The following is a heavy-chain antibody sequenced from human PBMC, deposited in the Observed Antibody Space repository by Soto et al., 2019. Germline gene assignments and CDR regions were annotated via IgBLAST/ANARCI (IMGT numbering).Heavy chain of an antibody. D-gene: IGHD6-19*01. CDR2: MKPDDGGA. CDR1: GYILSDYC. CDR3: VRDLRKQWRSLDPESYTGVDL. Sequence: ASVKVSCKSSGYILSDYCIHWVRQAPGQGLEWLGWMKPDDGGANYAQNFQDRGIMTSDTSTDTNCMTLISMTSEDTTVYFCVRDLRKQWRSLDPESYTGVDLWGQGTTVTVSS. J-gene: IGHJ6*02. V-gene: IGHV1-2*02.